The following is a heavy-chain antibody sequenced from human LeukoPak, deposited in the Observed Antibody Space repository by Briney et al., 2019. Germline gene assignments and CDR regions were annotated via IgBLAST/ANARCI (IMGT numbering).Heavy chain of an antibody. CDR2: ISYDGSNK. CDR1: GFTFSSYA. CDR3: ARERAVAGTVEQFFDY. V-gene: IGHV3-30-3*01. D-gene: IGHD6-19*01. J-gene: IGHJ4*02. Sequence: GRSLRLSCAASGFTFSSYAMHWVRQAPGKGLEWVAVISYDGSNKYYADSVRGRFTIFRDNSKNTLYLQMNSLRAEDTAVYYCARERAVAGTVEQFFDYWGQGTLVTVSS.